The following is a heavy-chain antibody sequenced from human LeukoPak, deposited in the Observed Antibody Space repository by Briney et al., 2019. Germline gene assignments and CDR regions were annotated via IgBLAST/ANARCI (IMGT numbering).Heavy chain of an antibody. CDR1: GGSISSYY. J-gene: IGHJ4*02. CDR2: IYYSGST. D-gene: IGHD4-23*01. Sequence: PSETLSLTCTVSGGSISSYYWSWIRQPPGKGLEWIGSIYYSGSTYYNPSLKSRVTISVDTSKNQFSLKLSSVTAADTAVYYCARLFAYGGNSLDYWGQGTLVTVSS. V-gene: IGHV4-39*01. CDR3: ARLFAYGGNSLDY.